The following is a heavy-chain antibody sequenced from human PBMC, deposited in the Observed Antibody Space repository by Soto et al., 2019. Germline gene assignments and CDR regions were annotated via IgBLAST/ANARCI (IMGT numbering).Heavy chain of an antibody. CDR1: GYTFSSYY. V-gene: IGHV1-46*01. CDR2: INPSGGYT. D-gene: IGHD6-13*01. J-gene: IGHJ5*02. CDR3: ARRIAAAGTSWFDP. Sequence: ASVKVSCKASGYTFSSYYMNWVRQAPGQGLEWLGIINPSGGYTTYAQRFLGRVTMTSDTSTSTAYMELRSLRSDDTAVYYCARRIAAAGTSWFDPWGQGTLVTVSS.